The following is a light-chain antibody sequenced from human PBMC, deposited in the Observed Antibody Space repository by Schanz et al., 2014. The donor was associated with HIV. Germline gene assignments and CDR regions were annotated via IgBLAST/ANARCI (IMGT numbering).Light chain of an antibody. J-gene: IGLJ3*02. V-gene: IGLV2-14*03. Sequence: QSALTQPASVSGSPGQSITISCTGTSSDVGNYNFVSWYQRHTGKAPKLIIYGVSNRPSGASNRFSGSKSGNTASLTISGLQPEDEADYYCSSSSTTTCVFGGGTKLTVL. CDR2: GVS. CDR1: SSDVGNYNF. CDR3: SSSSTTTCV.